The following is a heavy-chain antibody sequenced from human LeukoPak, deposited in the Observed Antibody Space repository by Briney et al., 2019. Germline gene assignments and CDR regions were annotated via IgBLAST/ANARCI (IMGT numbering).Heavy chain of an antibody. CDR1: GCSFTSYW. CDR2: INPDDSDT. V-gene: IGHV5-51*01. J-gene: IGHJ4*02. Sequence: GESLKISCNGSGCSFTSYWIVLVRQMPGNGLEWMGIINPDDSDTTYSPSFEGQVTMSADKSISTAYLQWSTLKASDTAKYYCARLVRDGYTPHFDYWGQGTLVTVSS. D-gene: IGHD5-24*01. CDR3: ARLVRDGYTPHFDY.